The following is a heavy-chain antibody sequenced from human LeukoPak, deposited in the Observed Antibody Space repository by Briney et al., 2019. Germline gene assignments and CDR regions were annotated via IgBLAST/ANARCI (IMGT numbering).Heavy chain of an antibody. J-gene: IGHJ3*02. CDR3: ARVGFYAFDI. CDR1: GFTFSRYW. CDR2: IKQDESEK. D-gene: IGHD3-3*01. V-gene: IGHV3-7*04. Sequence: GGSLRLSCAASGFTFSRYWMSWVRHAPGKGLEWVANIKQDESEKYYVDSVKGRFSISRDNAKNSLYLQMNSLRAEDTAESYCARVGFYAFDIWGQGTKVTVSS.